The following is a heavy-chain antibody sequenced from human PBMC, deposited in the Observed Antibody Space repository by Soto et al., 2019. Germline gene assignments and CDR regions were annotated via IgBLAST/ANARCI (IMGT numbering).Heavy chain of an antibody. CDR2: ISAYNGNT. Sequence: ASVKVSCKASGYTFTSYGISWVRQAPGQGLEWMGWISAYNGNTNYAQKLQGRVTMTTDTSTSTANMELRSLRSDDTAVYYCAVGESVLRYFDWQSADYYYYYMDVWGKGTTVTVSS. J-gene: IGHJ6*03. V-gene: IGHV1-18*01. CDR1: GYTFTSYG. D-gene: IGHD3-9*01. CDR3: AVGESVLRYFDWQSADYYYYYMDV.